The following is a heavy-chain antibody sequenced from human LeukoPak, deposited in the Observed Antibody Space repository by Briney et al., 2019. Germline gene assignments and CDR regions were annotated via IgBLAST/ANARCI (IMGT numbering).Heavy chain of an antibody. CDR2: ITDSGGDT. V-gene: IGHV3-23*01. CDR3: AKVGGGGYPYYFDY. CDR1: GFTFSSYV. Sequence: GGSLRLSCAASGFTFSSYVMSWVRQAPGKGLEWVSAITDSGGDTYYADSAKGRFTISRDNSKNTLYLQMNSLRAEDTAVFYCAKVGGGGYPYYFDYWGQGTLVTVSS. J-gene: IGHJ4*02. D-gene: IGHD2-15*01.